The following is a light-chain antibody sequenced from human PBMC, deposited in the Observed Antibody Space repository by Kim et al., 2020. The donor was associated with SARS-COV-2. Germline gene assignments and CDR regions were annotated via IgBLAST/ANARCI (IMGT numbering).Light chain of an antibody. CDR3: QQYDRPPVT. Sequence: SPGEKATLLCRASQSLSSPYLAWYQQRHGQAPSLLISRASLRATGVPDRFSGSGSGTDFTLTISRVETEDSAMYYCQQYDRPPVTFGPGTKVDIK. CDR2: RAS. V-gene: IGKV3-20*01. J-gene: IGKJ3*01. CDR1: QSLSSPY.